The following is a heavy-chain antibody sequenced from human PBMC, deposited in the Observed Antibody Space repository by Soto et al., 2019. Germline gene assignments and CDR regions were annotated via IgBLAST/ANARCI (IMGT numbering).Heavy chain of an antibody. CDR2: IHAGNGNT. CDR1: GYTFTNYA. Sequence: ASVKVSCKASGYTFTNYAIHWVRQAPGQRLEWMGWIHAGNGNTKYSQKFQGRVTIIRDTSASTAYMELSSLRSEDTAVYYCARGGMTIYYYSDMDVWGQGTTVTVS. J-gene: IGHJ6*01. D-gene: IGHD3-3*01. CDR3: ARGGMTIYYYSDMDV. V-gene: IGHV1-3*01.